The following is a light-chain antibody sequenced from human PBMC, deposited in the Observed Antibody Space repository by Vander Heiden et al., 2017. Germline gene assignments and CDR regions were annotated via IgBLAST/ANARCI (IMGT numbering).Light chain of an antibody. CDR2: DAS. CDR1: QSVSSN. V-gene: IGKV3D-15*01. J-gene: IGKJ2*01. CDR3: QQYNNWPPYT. Sequence: EIVMTQSPATLSVSPGERATLSCRASQSVSSNLAWYQRKPGQAPRLLIYDASTRASGIPARFSGSGSGTEFTLTISSLQSEDFAVYYCQQYNNWPPYTFGQGTNLEI.